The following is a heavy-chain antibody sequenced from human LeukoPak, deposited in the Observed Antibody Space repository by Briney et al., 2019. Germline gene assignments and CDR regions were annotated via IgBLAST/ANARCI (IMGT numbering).Heavy chain of an antibody. J-gene: IGHJ4*02. CDR2: IYSGGST. CDR1: GFTFSSYG. Sequence: GGSLRLSCAASGFTFSSYGMHWVRQAPGKGLERVSVIYSGGSTYYADSVKGRFTISRDNSRNTLYLQMNSLRAEDTAVYYCATQRWYGDGLGYWGQGTLVSVSS. CDR3: ATQRWYGDGLGY. D-gene: IGHD4-17*01. V-gene: IGHV3-NL1*01.